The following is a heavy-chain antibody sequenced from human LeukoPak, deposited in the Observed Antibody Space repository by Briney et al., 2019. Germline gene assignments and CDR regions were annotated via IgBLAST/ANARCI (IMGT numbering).Heavy chain of an antibody. CDR1: GYTFTGYY. CDR3: ARRGVSDSPYYYYGMDV. V-gene: IGHV1-2*02. D-gene: IGHD3-10*01. CDR2: INPNSGGT. Sequence: ASVKVSCKASGYTFTGYYMHWVRQAPGQGLEWMGWINPNSGGTNYAQKFQGRATMTRDTSISTAYMELSRLRSDDTAVYYCARRGVSDSPYYYYGMDVWGQGTTVTVPS. J-gene: IGHJ6*02.